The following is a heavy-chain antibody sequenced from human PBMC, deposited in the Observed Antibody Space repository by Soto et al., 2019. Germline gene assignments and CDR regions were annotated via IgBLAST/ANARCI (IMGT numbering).Heavy chain of an antibody. CDR1: GGSISTVGHY. V-gene: IGHV4-31*03. CDR3: ARATGTLRSRNCDY. D-gene: IGHD1-1*01. CDR2: IYHTGST. Sequence: SETLSLTCTVSGGSISTVGHYWTWIRQPPGKGLEWIGSIYHTGSTYYSKSLRSRLTMSVDTSKSQFSLRLSSVTAADTAVYYCARATGTLRSRNCDYWGQGSLVTVSS. J-gene: IGHJ4*02.